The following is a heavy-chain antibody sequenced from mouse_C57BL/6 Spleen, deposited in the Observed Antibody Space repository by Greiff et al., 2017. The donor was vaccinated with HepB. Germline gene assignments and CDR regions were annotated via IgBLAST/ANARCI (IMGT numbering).Heavy chain of an antibody. Sequence: VQLQQPGAELVRPGSSVKLSCKASGYTFTSYWMHWVKQRPIQGLEWIGNIDPSDSETHYNQKFKDKATLTVDKASSTAYMQLSSLTSEDSAVYYCASYGDAWFAYWGQGTLVTVSA. CDR1: GYTFTSYW. J-gene: IGHJ3*01. CDR3: ASYGDAWFAY. V-gene: IGHV1-52*01. D-gene: IGHD2-13*01. CDR2: IDPSDSET.